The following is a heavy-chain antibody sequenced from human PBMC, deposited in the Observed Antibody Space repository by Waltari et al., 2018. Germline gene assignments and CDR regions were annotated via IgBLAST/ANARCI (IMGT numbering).Heavy chain of an antibody. V-gene: IGHV1-2*02. CDR3: ARDPGPIVGAPDY. D-gene: IGHD1-26*01. J-gene: IGHJ4*02. CDR1: GYSFTDYP. CDR2: INPKNGDT. Sequence: QVQLVQSGTAVKKPGASVKVSCQASGYSFTDYPLHWVRQTPGQGLEWLGWINPKNGDTGYAQNFLGRVTMTRDTSINTVYMDLSGLRSDDTAVFYCARDPGPIVGAPDYWGQGTLVTVSS.